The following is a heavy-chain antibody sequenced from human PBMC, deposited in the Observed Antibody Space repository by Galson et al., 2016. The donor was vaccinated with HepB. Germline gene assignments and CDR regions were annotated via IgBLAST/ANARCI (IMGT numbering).Heavy chain of an antibody. Sequence: SVKVSCKASGYTFTSYAMHWVRQAPGQRLEWMGWINAGNGNTKYSQKFQGRVTITRDTSASTAYMELSSLRSEDTAVYYCASSRIMITLGGVALGYWGQGALVTISS. CDR3: ASSRIMITLGGVALGY. V-gene: IGHV1-3*01. J-gene: IGHJ4*02. D-gene: IGHD3-16*01. CDR2: INAGNGNT. CDR1: GYTFTSYA.